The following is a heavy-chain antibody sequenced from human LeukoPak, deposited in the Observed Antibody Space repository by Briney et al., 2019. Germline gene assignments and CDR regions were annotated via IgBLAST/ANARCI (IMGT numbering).Heavy chain of an antibody. V-gene: IGHV3-7*04. CDR1: GFTFSSYW. CDR3: ARDHIVGALDY. D-gene: IGHD1-26*01. J-gene: IGHJ4*02. CDR2: IKQDGSEK. Sequence: PGGSLRLSCAASGFTFSSYWMSWVRQAPGKGLEWLGNIKQDGSEKNHVDSVKGRFTISRDNAKNSLYLQMNSLRAVDTAVYYCARDHIVGALDYWGQGTLVTVSS.